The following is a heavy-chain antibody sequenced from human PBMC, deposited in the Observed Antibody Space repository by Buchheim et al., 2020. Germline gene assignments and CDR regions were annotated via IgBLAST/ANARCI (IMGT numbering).Heavy chain of an antibody. J-gene: IGHJ4*02. D-gene: IGHD6-19*01. CDR2: IFYSGST. V-gene: IGHV4-39*07. CDR3: ARIPFTVAGTFDS. Sequence: QPQLQESGPGLVKPSETLSLTCAVSGSLSSTSYYWGWIRQPPGKGLEWVGNIFYSGSTYYNPSLKSRVTISIDTSKNTFSLRLSSVTAADTAVYYCARIPFTVAGTFDSWSQGTL. CDR1: GSLSSTSYY.